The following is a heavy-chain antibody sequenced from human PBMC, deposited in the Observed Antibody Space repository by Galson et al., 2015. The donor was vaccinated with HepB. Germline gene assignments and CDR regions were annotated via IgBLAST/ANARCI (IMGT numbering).Heavy chain of an antibody. CDR2: IKRKSDDGTT. V-gene: IGHV3-15*01. D-gene: IGHD1-1*01. J-gene: IGHJ6*02. CDR3: VTEGTSSRPPYLPSYYGMDV. Sequence: SLRLSCAASGFSFNNAWMSWVRQAPGKGLEWVGRIKRKSDDGTTDYAAVVKGRFSISRDDSGNTLFLQMNSLKREDTAVYYCVTEGTSSRPPYLPSYYGMDVWGQGTTVTVSS. CDR1: GFSFNNAW.